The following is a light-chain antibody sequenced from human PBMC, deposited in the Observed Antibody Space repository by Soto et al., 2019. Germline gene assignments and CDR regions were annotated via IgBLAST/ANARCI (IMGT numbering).Light chain of an antibody. Sequence: EIVLTQSPGTLSLSPGERATLSCRASQSVSSSYLAWYQQKPGQAPRLLIYGASSRATGIPDRFSGSGSGTDFTLTISRLEPEDFAVYYCQQYGSSQWTFGQWTKVDIK. CDR2: GAS. CDR1: QSVSSSY. V-gene: IGKV3-20*01. CDR3: QQYGSSQWT. J-gene: IGKJ1*01.